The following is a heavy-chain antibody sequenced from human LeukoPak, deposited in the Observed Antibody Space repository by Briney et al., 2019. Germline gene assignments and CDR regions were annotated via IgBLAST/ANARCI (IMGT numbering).Heavy chain of an antibody. J-gene: IGHJ6*02. CDR2: IIPIFGTA. D-gene: IGHD6-13*01. V-gene: IGHV1-69*13. Sequence: SVKVSCTASGGTFSSYAISWVRQAPGQGLEWMGGIIPIFGTANYAQKFQGRVTITADESTSTAYMELSSLRSEDTAVYYCARVGYSSSWYYGMDVWGQGTTVTVSS. CDR1: GGTFSSYA. CDR3: ARVGYSSSWYYGMDV.